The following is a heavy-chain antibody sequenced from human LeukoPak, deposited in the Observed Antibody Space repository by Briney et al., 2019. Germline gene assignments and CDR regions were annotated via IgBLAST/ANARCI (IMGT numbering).Heavy chain of an antibody. CDR1: GFTFSNYA. Sequence: GGSLRLSCAASGFTFSNYAMHWVRQAPGKGLEWVAVISDDGVNNNYTDSVKGRFTISRDNSKNTLYLQMNSLRAEDTAVYYCAKVRDMVRGVITYYFDYWGQGTLVTVSS. CDR3: AKVRDMVRGVITYYFDY. V-gene: IGHV3-30-3*01. J-gene: IGHJ4*02. D-gene: IGHD3-10*01. CDR2: ISDDGVNN.